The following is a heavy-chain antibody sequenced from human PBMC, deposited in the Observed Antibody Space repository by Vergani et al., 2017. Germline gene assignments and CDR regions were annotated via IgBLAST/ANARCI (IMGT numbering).Heavy chain of an antibody. CDR3: ARVAPCNSEVTPTAFHV. CDR1: SHTFQTYG. D-gene: IGHD1-1*01. Sequence: QVQLVQSGAELKKPGASVSVSCKGSSHTFQTYGISWVRQAPGKGLEWMAWIRPYTGHTIYAQKFQDRVTMTADTSTNTAYMELRSLRSDDTAVYFCARVAPCNSEVTPTAFHVLGQGTMVTVSS. V-gene: IGHV1-18*01. CDR2: IRPYTGHT. J-gene: IGHJ3*01.